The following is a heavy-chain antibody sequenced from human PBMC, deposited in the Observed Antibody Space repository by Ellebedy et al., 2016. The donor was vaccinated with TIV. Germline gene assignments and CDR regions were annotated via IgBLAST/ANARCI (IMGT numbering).Heavy chain of an antibody. CDR1: GGSVSSGSYY. Sequence: SETLSLXCTVSGGSVSSGSYYWSWIRQPPGKGLEWIGYIYYSGSTNYNPSLKSRVTISVDTSKNQFSLKLSSVAAADTAVYYCARGHPPYSSGWYDYWGQGTLVTVSS. V-gene: IGHV4-61*01. CDR2: IYYSGST. CDR3: ARGHPPYSSGWYDY. J-gene: IGHJ4*02. D-gene: IGHD6-19*01.